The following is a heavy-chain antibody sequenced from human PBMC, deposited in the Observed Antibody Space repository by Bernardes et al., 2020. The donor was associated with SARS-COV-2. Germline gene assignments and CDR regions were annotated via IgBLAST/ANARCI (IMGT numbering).Heavy chain of an antibody. V-gene: IGHV1-2*02. Sequence: ASVKVSCKASGYTFTVYYMHWVRQAPGQGLEWMGWINPNSGGTYYAQKFQGRVTMTRDTSISTAYMELSRLRSDDTAVYYCSRVDYGGNSPSFDYWGQGSLVTISS. D-gene: IGHD4-17*01. CDR2: INPNSGGT. CDR1: GYTFTVYY. J-gene: IGHJ4*02. CDR3: SRVDYGGNSPSFDY.